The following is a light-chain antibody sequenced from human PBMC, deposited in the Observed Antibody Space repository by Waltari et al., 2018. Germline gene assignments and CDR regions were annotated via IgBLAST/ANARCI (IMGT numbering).Light chain of an antibody. J-gene: IGLJ2*01. CDR2: DVS. CDR3: SSYTDNTVL. V-gene: IGLV2-18*02. Sequence: QFALTHPPPVSGSPGQSVTIPCTASRSDVGVWHGVSWYQQPPGSAPRLILFDVSNRPSGVPDRFSGSKSGNTASLTISGLQTEDEADYYCSSYTDNTVLFGGGTQLTV. CDR1: RSDVGVWHG.